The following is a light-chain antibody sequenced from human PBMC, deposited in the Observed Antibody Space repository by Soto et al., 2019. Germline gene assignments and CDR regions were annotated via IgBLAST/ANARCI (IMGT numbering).Light chain of an antibody. V-gene: IGKV3-15*01. CDR1: QSVNNN. Sequence: ETVMTQSPATLSVSPGERATLSCRASQSVNNNLAWYQQKPGQAPRLLIYGASTRATGIPARFSGSGSGTEFTLTISSLQSEDFAFYFYQQYNDWRTFGPGTKVDIK. J-gene: IGKJ3*01. CDR2: GAS. CDR3: QQYNDWRT.